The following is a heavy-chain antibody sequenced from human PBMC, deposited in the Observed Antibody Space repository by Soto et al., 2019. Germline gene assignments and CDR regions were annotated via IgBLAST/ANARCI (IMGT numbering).Heavy chain of an antibody. J-gene: IGHJ6*02. CDR3: ARYLDYYYGMDV. CDR2: IYYSGST. CDR1: GGSISSYY. V-gene: IGHV4-59*08. Sequence: QVQLQESGPGLVKPSETLSLTCTVSGGSISSYYWSWIRQPPGKGLEWIGYIYYSGSTNYNPSLKSRVTISVDTSQNQFSLKLSSVTAADTAVYYCARYLDYYYGMDVWGQGTTVTVSS. D-gene: IGHD1-20*01.